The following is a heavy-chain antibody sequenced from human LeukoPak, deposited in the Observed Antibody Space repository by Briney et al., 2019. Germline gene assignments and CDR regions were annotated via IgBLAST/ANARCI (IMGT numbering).Heavy chain of an antibody. CDR1: GGSISSYY. D-gene: IGHD6-19*01. CDR2: IYYSGST. CDR3: ATSTSLSSGWYEEGFQH. Sequence: SETLSLTCTVSGGSISSYYWSWIRQPPGKGLEWIGYIYYSGSTNYNPSLKSRVTISVDTSKNQFSLKLSSVTAADTAVYYCATSTSLSSGWYEEGFQHWGQGTLVTVSS. J-gene: IGHJ1*01. V-gene: IGHV4-59*01.